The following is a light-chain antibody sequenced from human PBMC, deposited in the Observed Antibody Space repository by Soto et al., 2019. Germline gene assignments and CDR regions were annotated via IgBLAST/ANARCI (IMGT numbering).Light chain of an antibody. CDR3: SSYTSSSTPDV. V-gene: IGLV2-14*01. Sequence: QSALTQPASVSGSPGQSITISCTGTSSDVGGYNYVSWYQQHPGKAPKLMIYDVSNRPSGVSNRFSGSKSGNTASLTISGRQAEDEADYYCSSYTSSSTPDVCGTGTKLTVL. J-gene: IGLJ1*01. CDR1: SSDVGGYNY. CDR2: DVS.